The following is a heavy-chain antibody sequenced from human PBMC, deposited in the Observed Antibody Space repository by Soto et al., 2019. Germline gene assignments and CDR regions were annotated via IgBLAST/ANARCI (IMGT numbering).Heavy chain of an antibody. CDR3: AKDPTVNYDSVWGSYRYTSFDF. J-gene: IGHJ4*02. CDR1: GFIFSDYA. D-gene: IGHD3-16*02. V-gene: IGHV3-23*01. Sequence: GGSLRLSCAASGFIFSDYAMSWVRQAPGKGLEWVSMISGGGSRTFYVDSVKGRFTISRDNSKNTLYLQLNSLRAEDTAVYFCAKDPTVNYDSVWGSYRYTSFDFWGQGTLVTVSS. CDR2: ISGGGSRT.